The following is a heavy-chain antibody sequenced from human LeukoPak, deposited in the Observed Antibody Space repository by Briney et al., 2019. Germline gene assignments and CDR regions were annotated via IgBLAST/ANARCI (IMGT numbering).Heavy chain of an antibody. CDR2: IKSKTDGGTI. CDR3: TTDKFRAFDI. J-gene: IGHJ3*02. V-gene: IGHV3-15*01. Sequence: GGSLRLSCAASGFTFSSYSMHWVRQAPGKGLEWVGRIKSKTDGGTIDYAAPVKGTFTISRDDSKNTLYLQMKSLKTEDTAVYYCTTDKFRAFDIWGQGTMVTVSS. CDR1: GFTFSSYS.